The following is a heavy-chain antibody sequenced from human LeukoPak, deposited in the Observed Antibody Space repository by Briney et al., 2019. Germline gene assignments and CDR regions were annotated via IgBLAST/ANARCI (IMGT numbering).Heavy chain of an antibody. D-gene: IGHD1-7*01. CDR2: ISSSSYI. J-gene: IGHJ4*02. Sequence: GGSLRVSCAASGFSFSNYSMNWVRQAPGKGLEWVSSISSSSYIYYADSLKGRFTISRDNAKNSLFLQMNSLRAEDTAVYYCARGGQYNWNYGSYFDYWGQGTLVTVSS. CDR3: ARGGQYNWNYGSYFDY. CDR1: GFSFSNYS. V-gene: IGHV3-21*04.